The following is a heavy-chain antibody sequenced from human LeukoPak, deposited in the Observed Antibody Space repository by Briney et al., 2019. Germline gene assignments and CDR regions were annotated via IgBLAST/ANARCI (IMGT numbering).Heavy chain of an antibody. CDR3: TREVGYNSFDY. J-gene: IGHJ4*02. D-gene: IGHD5-24*01. CDR1: GFIFGDYA. CDR2: IRGKAYGATT. V-gene: IGHV3-49*04. Sequence: GGSLRLSCTASGFIFGDYAMSWVRQAPGKGLEWVGFIRGKAYGATTEYAASVKGRFTISRDDSKSIAYLQMNSLKTEDTAVYYCTREVGYNSFDYWGQRTLVTVSS.